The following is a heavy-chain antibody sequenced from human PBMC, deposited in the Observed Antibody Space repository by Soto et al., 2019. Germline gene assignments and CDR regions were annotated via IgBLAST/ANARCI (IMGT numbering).Heavy chain of an antibody. V-gene: IGHV4-31*03. CDR2: IYYSGST. CDR1: GGSISSGGYY. J-gene: IGHJ5*02. D-gene: IGHD5-12*01. CDR3: ARGRDGYRPAYNWFHP. Sequence: SETLSLTCTVSGGSISSGGYYWSWIRQHPGKGLEWIGYIYYSGSTYYNPSLKSRVTISVDTSKNQFSLKLSSVTAADTAVYSCARGRDGYRPAYNWFHPWGPGTLLTVSS.